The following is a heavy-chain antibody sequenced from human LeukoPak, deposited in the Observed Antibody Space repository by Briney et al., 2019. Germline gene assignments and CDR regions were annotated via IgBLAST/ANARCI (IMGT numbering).Heavy chain of an antibody. CDR2: ISYDGSNK. CDR3: AKGIKEWFGEIDYYYGMDV. Sequence: GGSLRPSCAASGFPFSSYGRHGVRQAQGKGLEGGAVISYDGSNKYYADSVKGRFTISRDNSKNTLYLQMNSLRAEDTAVYYCAKGIKEWFGEIDYYYGMDVWGQGTTVTVSS. D-gene: IGHD3-10*01. CDR1: GFPFSSYG. J-gene: IGHJ6*02. V-gene: IGHV3-30*18.